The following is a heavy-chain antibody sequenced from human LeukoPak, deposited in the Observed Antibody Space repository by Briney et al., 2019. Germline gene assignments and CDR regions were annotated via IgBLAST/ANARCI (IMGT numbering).Heavy chain of an antibody. J-gene: IGHJ4*02. Sequence: GRSLRLSCAASGFTFDDYAMHWVRQAPGKGLEWVSGISWNSGSIGYADSVKGRFTISRDNAKNSLYLQMNSLRAEDTALYYCEKARFFDGYRGGGFDYWGQGTLVTVSS. CDR2: ISWNSGSI. D-gene: IGHD3-9*01. CDR1: GFTFDDYA. V-gene: IGHV3-9*01. CDR3: EKARFFDGYRGGGFDY.